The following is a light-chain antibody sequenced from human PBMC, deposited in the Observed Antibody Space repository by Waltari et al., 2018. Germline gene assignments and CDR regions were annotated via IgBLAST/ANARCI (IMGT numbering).Light chain of an antibody. V-gene: IGLV1-47*01. J-gene: IGLJ3*02. CDR3: AAWDDSLSRWL. Sequence: QSVLTQPPSASGTPGQRVPIPCSGRSSNIGRNYVYWCQHVPGAAPQLLLYRNNQLPYGVPDRFSGSKSGTSASLAISGLRSEDEADYYCAAWDDSLSRWLLGGGTKLTVL. CDR2: RNN. CDR1: SSNIGRNY.